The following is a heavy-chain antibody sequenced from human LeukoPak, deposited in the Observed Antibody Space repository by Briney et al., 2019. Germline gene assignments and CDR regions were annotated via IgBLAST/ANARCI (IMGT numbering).Heavy chain of an antibody. J-gene: IGHJ3*02. CDR2: IYTSGST. D-gene: IGHD6-13*01. Sequence: PSETLSLTCTVSGGSISSYYWSWTRQPAGKGLEWIGRIYTSGSTNYNPSLKSRVTMSVDTSKNQFSLKLSSVTAADTVVYYCARRIAAAGTDAFDIWGQGTMVTVSS. V-gene: IGHV4-4*07. CDR1: GGSISSYY. CDR3: ARRIAAAGTDAFDI.